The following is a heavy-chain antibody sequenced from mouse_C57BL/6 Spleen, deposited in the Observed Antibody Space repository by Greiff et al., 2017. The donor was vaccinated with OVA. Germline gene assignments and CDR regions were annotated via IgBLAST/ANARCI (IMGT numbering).Heavy chain of an antibody. Sequence: VQGVESGPELVKPGASVKISCKASGYAFSSSWMNWVKQRPGKGLEWIGRIYPGDGDTNYNGKFKGKATLTADKSSSTAYMQLSSLTSEDSAVYFCARNWDAGWFAYWGQGTLVTVSA. CDR3: ARNWDAGWFAY. V-gene: IGHV1-82*01. J-gene: IGHJ3*01. D-gene: IGHD4-1*01. CDR1: GYAFSSSW. CDR2: IYPGDGDT.